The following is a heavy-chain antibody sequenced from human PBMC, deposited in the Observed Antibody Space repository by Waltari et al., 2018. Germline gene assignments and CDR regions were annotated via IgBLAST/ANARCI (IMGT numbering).Heavy chain of an antibody. CDR3: GRDVYGDYVGGGGGAFDI. V-gene: IGHV3-21*01. J-gene: IGHJ3*02. CDR1: GFTLSTYS. CDR2: IRSRSYI. Sequence: EVQLVESGGGLVKPGGSLRLSCAASGFTLSTYSMNWVRQAPGKGLDGVSSIRSRSYIYYVDSVKGRFTIPRDNAKNSLYLQMNSLRAEDTAVYYCGRDVYGDYVGGGGGAFDIWGQGTMVTVSS. D-gene: IGHD4-17*01.